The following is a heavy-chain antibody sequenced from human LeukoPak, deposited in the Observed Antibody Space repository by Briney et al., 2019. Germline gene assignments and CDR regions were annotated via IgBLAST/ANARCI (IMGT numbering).Heavy chain of an antibody. J-gene: IGHJ4*02. CDR3: ASARPPYYYDSSGYYPY. D-gene: IGHD3-22*01. Sequence: GGSLRLSCAASGFTVSSNYMSWVRQAPGKGLEWVSVIYSGGSTYYADSVKGRFTISRDNSKSTLYLQMNSLRAEDTAVYYCASARPPYYYDSSGYYPYWGQGTLVTVSS. CDR1: GFTVSSNY. V-gene: IGHV3-66*01. CDR2: IYSGGST.